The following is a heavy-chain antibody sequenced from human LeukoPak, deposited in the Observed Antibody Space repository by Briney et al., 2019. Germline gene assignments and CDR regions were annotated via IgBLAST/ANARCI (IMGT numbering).Heavy chain of an antibody. J-gene: IGHJ6*02. Sequence: SGKVSCKASRGTFTSYAISWVRQAPGQGLGWRGGMIPMFEIANYAQKFQGRVTITADKSTSTAYVELSSLRSEDTAVYYCARGTHWQADYYGMEVWGQGTTVTVSS. CDR2: MIPMFEIA. CDR1: RGTFTSYA. D-gene: IGHD1-1*01. CDR3: ARGTHWQADYYGMEV. V-gene: IGHV1-69*17.